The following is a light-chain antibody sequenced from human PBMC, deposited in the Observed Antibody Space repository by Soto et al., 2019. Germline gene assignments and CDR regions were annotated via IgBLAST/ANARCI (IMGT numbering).Light chain of an antibody. CDR3: SSYTASNILEV. CDR1: SSDVGGYNF. V-gene: IGLV2-14*01. J-gene: IGLJ1*01. CDR2: EVT. Sequence: QSGLTEPPCVSGTTEHTITISCTGTSSDVGGYNFVSCYRQHPGKAPKLIIYEVTHRPSGVSNRFSGSKSGNTASLTISGLQAEDEADYYCSSYTASNILEVFGTGTKVTVL.